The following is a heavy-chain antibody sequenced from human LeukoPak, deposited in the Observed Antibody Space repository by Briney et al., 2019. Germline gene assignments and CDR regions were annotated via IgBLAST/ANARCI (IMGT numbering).Heavy chain of an antibody. D-gene: IGHD3-22*01. V-gene: IGHV3-30*04. CDR2: ISYDGSNK. Sequence: GRSLRLSCAASGFTFSSYAMHWVRQAPGKRLEWVAVISYDGSNKYYADSVKGRFTISRDNSKNTLYLQMNSLRAEDTAVYYCARNYYDSSGYYLKYWGQGTLVTVSS. CDR3: ARNYYDSSGYYLKY. J-gene: IGHJ4*02. CDR1: GFTFSSYA.